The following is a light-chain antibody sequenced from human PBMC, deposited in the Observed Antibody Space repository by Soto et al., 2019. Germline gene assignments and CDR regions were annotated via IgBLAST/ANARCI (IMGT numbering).Light chain of an antibody. CDR3: SSYTGSSTFV. CDR2: DVN. CDR1: SSDVGGYDY. Sequence: QSVLTQPASVXGSPGQSITISCTGTSSDVGGYDYVSWYQQLPGKAPKLLIYDVNNRPSGVSHRFSGSKSGNTASLTISGLQAEDEADYYCSSYTGSSTFVFGTGTKVTVL. J-gene: IGLJ1*01. V-gene: IGLV2-14*01.